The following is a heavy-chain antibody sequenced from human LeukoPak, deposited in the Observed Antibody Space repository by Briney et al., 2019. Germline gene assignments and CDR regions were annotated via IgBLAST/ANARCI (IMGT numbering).Heavy chain of an antibody. J-gene: IGHJ4*02. CDR3: ARTLNSGTKDH. V-gene: IGHV3-11*01. CDR1: GFTFRESY. CDR2: ISPSDNTI. D-gene: IGHD3-10*01. Sequence: GGSLRLSRAASGFTFRESYMSWIRQAPGKGLEWLSYISPSDNTIYYADSVKGRFTISRDNAKNSLFLQMNSLTAEDTAVYYCARTLNSGTKDHWGQGTLVTVSS.